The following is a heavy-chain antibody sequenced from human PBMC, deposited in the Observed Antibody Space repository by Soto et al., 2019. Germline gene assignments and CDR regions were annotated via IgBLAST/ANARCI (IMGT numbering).Heavy chain of an antibody. CDR3: AYSSTPFDY. CDR2: INSNGGSI. V-gene: IGHV3-74*01. J-gene: IGHJ4*02. CDR1: GLTFRSYW. Sequence: HPGGSLRLSCVTSGLTFRSYWMHWVRQAPGKGLVWVSGINSNGGSIYYADSVKGRFTISRDNSKNTLYLQMNSLRAEDTAVYYCAYSSTPFDYWGQGTLVTVSS. D-gene: IGHD6-13*01.